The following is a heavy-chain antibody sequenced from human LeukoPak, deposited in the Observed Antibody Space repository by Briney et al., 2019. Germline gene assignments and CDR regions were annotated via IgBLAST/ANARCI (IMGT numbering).Heavy chain of an antibody. V-gene: IGHV3-23*01. Sequence: GGSLRLSCAASGFTFSSYAMSWVRQAPGKGLEWVSGISGSGDNTYYADSVKGRFTISRDNSKNTLYLQMNSLRAEDTAVYYCAREGPRGNSQFDYWGQGTLVTVSS. CDR3: AREGPRGNSQFDY. CDR2: ISGSGDNT. D-gene: IGHD2/OR15-2a*01. CDR1: GFTFSSYA. J-gene: IGHJ4*02.